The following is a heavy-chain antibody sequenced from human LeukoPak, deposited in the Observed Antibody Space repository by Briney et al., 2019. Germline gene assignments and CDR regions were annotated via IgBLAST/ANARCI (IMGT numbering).Heavy chain of an antibody. CDR1: GASISNYY. Sequence: SETLSLTCTASGASISNYYWSWIRQPPGKGLEWIAFMYFSGSTNYNPSLKSRVTISVDTSKTQFSLRLSSVTAADTAIYYCARRENYDSSGYLFDYWGQGTLVTVSS. CDR3: ARRENYDSSGYLFDY. J-gene: IGHJ4*02. D-gene: IGHD3-22*01. CDR2: MYFSGST. V-gene: IGHV4-59*08.